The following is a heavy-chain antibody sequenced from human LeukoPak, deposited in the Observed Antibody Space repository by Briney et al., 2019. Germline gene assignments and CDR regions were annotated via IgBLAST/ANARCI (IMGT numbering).Heavy chain of an antibody. CDR2: IKQDGSER. D-gene: IGHD3-10*01. V-gene: IGHV3-7*01. CDR1: GFTFSSYW. CDR3: AREFGPDY. J-gene: IGHJ4*02. Sequence: GGSLRLSCAASGFTFSSYWMNWVRQAPGKGLEWVANIKQDGSERYCVDFVKGRFTISRDNAKNSLYLQMNSLRAEDTAVYYCAREFGPDYWGQGTLVTVSS.